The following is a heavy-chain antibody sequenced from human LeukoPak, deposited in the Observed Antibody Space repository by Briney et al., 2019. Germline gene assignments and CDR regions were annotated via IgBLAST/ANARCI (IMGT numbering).Heavy chain of an antibody. J-gene: IGHJ4*02. Sequence: GGPLRLPCAASRLTFSGRWMSGVPHAPGKGLECVGNISQGGGDRCHVESVKGRFTISRDNANKLLYLQMNSLRGEDTAVYYCTRARSRAEDDWGQGTLVTVSS. CDR1: RLTFSGRW. D-gene: IGHD1-14*01. V-gene: IGHV3-7*01. CDR3: TRARSRAEDD. CDR2: ISQGGGDR.